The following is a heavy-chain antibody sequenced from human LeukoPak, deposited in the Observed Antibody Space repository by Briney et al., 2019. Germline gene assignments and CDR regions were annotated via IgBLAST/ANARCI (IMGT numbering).Heavy chain of an antibody. J-gene: IGHJ6*02. CDR2: IYYSGST. V-gene: IGHV4-39*01. Sequence: PSETLSLTCTVSGGSISSSSYYWGWIRQPPGKGLEWIGSIYYSGSTYYNPSLKSRVTISVDTSKNQFSLKLSSVTAADTAVYYCAISYGSGSYCWGYYYYGMDVWGQGTTVTVSS. CDR3: AISYGSGSYCWGYYYYGMDV. CDR1: GGSISSSSYY. D-gene: IGHD3-10*01.